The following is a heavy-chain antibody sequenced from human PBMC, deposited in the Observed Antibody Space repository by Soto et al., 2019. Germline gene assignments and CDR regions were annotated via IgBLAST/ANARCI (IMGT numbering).Heavy chain of an antibody. CDR1: GFTFSSYD. CDR2: IGTAGDT. J-gene: IGHJ6*02. V-gene: IGHV3-13*01. CDR3: ARRSGSTDGLDV. Sequence: GGSLRLSCAASGFTFSSYDMHWVRQATGKGLEWVSAIGTAGDTYYPGSVKGRFTISRENAKNSLYLQMNSLRAEDTAVYYCARRSGSTDGLDVWGQGTTVTVSS. D-gene: IGHD1-26*01.